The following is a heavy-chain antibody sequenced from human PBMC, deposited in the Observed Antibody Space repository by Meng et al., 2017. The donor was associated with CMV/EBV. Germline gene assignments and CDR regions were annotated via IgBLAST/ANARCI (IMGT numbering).Heavy chain of an antibody. D-gene: IGHD3-3*01. Sequence: TFSSYAISWVRQAPGQGLEWMGGIIPIFGTANYAQKFQGRVTITADESTSTAYMELSSLRSEDTAVYYCARVFAPNYDFWSGQRLDPWGQGTLVTVSS. J-gene: IGHJ5*02. CDR3: ARVFAPNYDFWSGQRLDP. CDR1: TFSSYA. CDR2: IIPIFGTA. V-gene: IGHV1-69*01.